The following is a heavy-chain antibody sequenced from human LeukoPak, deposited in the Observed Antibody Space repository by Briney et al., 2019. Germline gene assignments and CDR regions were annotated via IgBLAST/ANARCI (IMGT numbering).Heavy chain of an antibody. D-gene: IGHD6-19*01. CDR2: IYYSGST. CDR1: GGSISSSSYY. Sequence: SETLSLTCTVSGGSISSSSYYWGWIRQPPGKGLEWIGGIYYSGSTYYNPSLKSRVTISVDTSKNQFSLKLSSVTAADTAVYYCARVSSGWFSADAFDIWGQGTMVTVSS. V-gene: IGHV4-39*07. CDR3: ARVSSGWFSADAFDI. J-gene: IGHJ3*02.